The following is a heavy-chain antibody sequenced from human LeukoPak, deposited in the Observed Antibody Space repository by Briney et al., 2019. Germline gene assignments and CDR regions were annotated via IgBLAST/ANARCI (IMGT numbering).Heavy chain of an antibody. CDR1: GFTFSNYA. CDR3: AKDHPDCRGTSCLLFDS. D-gene: IGHD2-2*01. Sequence: GGSLRLSCAASGFTFSNYAVSWVRQAPGKGLEWVSTMSSGGYSTWYADSVKGRFTISRDNSKNTLYLQMNSLRVEDTAVYYCAKDHPDCRGTSCLLFDSWGQGTLVTVSS. V-gene: IGHV3-23*01. J-gene: IGHJ4*02. CDR2: MSSGGYST.